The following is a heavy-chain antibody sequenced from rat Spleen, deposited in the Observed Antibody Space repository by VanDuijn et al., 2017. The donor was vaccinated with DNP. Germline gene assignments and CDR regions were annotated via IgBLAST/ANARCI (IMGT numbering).Heavy chain of an antibody. CDR2: IGSPAYAP. J-gene: IGHJ2*01. CDR1: GFTFSDYY. Sequence: EVQLVESGGGLVQPGRSLKLSCAASGFTFSDYYMAWVRQAPAKGLEWVAYIGSPAYAPYHGDSVKGRFTISRDNAKSTLYLHMDSLTSEDTATYYCARPDYWGQGVMVTVSS. CDR3: ARPDY. V-gene: IGHV5-25*01.